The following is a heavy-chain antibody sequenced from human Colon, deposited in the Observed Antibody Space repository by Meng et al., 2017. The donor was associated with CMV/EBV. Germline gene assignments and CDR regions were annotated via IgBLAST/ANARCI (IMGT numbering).Heavy chain of an antibody. Sequence: GQVVGSEGGFIQHGWSLCLSWAASGFSVSIDSMSWVRHTPGKGLEWVSIFFYSGDTAYTDSVRGRFTISRDISKNTVYLQMNNLRAEDTAVYYCARDRDYLDVWGKGTTVTVSS. CDR2: FFYSGDT. D-gene: IGHD3-10*01. J-gene: IGHJ6*03. CDR1: GFSVSIDS. V-gene: IGHV3-53*01. CDR3: ARDRDYLDV.